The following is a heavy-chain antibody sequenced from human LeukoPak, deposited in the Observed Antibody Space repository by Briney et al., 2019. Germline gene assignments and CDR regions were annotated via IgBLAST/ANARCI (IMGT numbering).Heavy chain of an antibody. CDR1: GGTFSSYA. V-gene: IGHV1-69*04. J-gene: IGHJ4*02. CDR2: IIPILGIA. Sequence: GSSVKVSCKASGGTFSSYAISWVRQAPGQGLEWMGRIIPILGIANYAQKFQGRVTITADKSTSTAYMELSSLRSEDTAVYYCASSYYYDSSGYWDYWGQGTLFTVSS. D-gene: IGHD3-22*01. CDR3: ASSYYYDSSGYWDY.